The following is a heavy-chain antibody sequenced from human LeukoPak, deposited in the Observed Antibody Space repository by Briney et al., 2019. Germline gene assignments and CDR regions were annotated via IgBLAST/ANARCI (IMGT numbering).Heavy chain of an antibody. Sequence: GGSLRLSCTASGFTFSSFYMSWVRQAPGKGLEWVAFIRYDGRNKYYADSVKGRFTISRDNSKNTLYLQMNSLRAEDTAVYYCAKELLWFGELGPGFDYWGQGTLVTVSS. V-gene: IGHV3-30*02. J-gene: IGHJ4*02. CDR1: GFTFSSFY. D-gene: IGHD3-10*01. CDR2: IRYDGRNK. CDR3: AKELLWFGELGPGFDY.